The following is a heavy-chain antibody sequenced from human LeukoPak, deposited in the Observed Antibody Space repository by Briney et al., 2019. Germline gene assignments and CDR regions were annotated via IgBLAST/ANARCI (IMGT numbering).Heavy chain of an antibody. CDR2: INPNSGGT. D-gene: IGHD2-2*01. CDR3: ARGLTDEHQLILHWFDP. J-gene: IGHJ5*02. V-gene: IGHV1-2*02. Sequence: GASVEVSCKASGGTFSTSAITWVRQAPGQGLEWMGWINPNSGGTNYAQKFQGRVTMTRDTSITTAYMEPSRLISNDTAVYYCARGLTDEHQLILHWFDPWGQGTLVTVSS. CDR1: GGTFSTSA.